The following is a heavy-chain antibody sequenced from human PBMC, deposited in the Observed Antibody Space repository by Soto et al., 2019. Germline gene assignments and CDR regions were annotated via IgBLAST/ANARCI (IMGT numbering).Heavy chain of an antibody. Sequence: QVQLVQSGAEVKKPGSSVKVSCKASGGTFSSYTISWVRQAPGQGLEWMGRIIPILGIADYAQKFQGRVTMSANNXXSTAYMELNSLRSEDTAVYYCAREQVILGTYGMDVWGQGTTVTVSS. D-gene: IGHD2-15*01. J-gene: IGHJ6*02. CDR1: GGTFSSYT. V-gene: IGHV1-69*08. CDR3: AREQVILGTYGMDV. CDR2: IIPILGIA.